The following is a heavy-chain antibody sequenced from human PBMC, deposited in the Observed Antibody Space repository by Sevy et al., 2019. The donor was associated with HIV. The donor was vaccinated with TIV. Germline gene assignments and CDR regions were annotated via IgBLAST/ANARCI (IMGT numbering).Heavy chain of an antibody. V-gene: IGHV3-48*03. Sequence: GGSLRLSCTASGFTFSSYDMNWVRQAPGKGLEWVSKISSSGSSIYYADSVKGRFTISRDNAKNSLNLQMNTLRAEDKALYYCVRNGGAYDTGFDPWGQGTLVTVSS. D-gene: IGHD3-22*01. J-gene: IGHJ5*02. CDR1: GFTFSSYD. CDR3: VRNGGAYDTGFDP. CDR2: ISSSGSSI.